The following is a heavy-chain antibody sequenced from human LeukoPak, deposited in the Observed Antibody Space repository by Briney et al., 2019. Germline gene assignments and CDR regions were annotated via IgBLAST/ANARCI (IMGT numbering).Heavy chain of an antibody. D-gene: IGHD5-24*01. Sequence: GRSLRLSCAASGFTFSSYAMHWVRQAPGKGLEWVAVISYDGSNKYYADSVKGRFTISRDNSKNTLYLQMNSLRAEDTAVYYCAGGVPNTAMDPEMATSHFDYWGQGTLVTVSS. CDR1: GFTFSSYA. CDR3: AGGVPNTAMDPEMATSHFDY. J-gene: IGHJ4*02. V-gene: IGHV3-30*04. CDR2: ISYDGSNK.